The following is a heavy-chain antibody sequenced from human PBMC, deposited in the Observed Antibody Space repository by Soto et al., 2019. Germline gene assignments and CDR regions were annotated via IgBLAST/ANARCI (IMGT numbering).Heavy chain of an antibody. CDR3: ARDRGCCSSTSCSHWLDP. V-gene: IGHV4-34*01. J-gene: IGHJ5*02. CDR1: GGSFSGYY. D-gene: IGHD2-2*01. CDR2: INHSGST. Sequence: SETLSLTCAVYGGSFSGYYWSWIRQPPGKGLEWIGEINHSGSTNYNPSLKSRVTISVDTSKDQFSLKLSSVTAADTAVYYCARDRGCCSSTSCSHWLDPWGQGTLVTVSS.